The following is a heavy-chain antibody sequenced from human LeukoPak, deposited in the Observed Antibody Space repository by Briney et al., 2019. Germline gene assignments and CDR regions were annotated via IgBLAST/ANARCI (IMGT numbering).Heavy chain of an antibody. CDR3: ATGETTAMVDY. CDR1: GHALSDLS. J-gene: IGHJ4*02. Sequence: GASVKVSCKISGHALSDLSIHWVRQAPGRGPEWMGGFDPEVGDKMHAQKFQGRVTMTEDTSTDTAYMELNSLRSEDTALYYCATGETTAMVDYWGQGTLATVSS. CDR2: FDPEVGDK. V-gene: IGHV1-24*01. D-gene: IGHD5-18*01.